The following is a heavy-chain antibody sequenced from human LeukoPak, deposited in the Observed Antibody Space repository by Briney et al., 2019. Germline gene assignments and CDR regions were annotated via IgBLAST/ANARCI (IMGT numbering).Heavy chain of an antibody. CDR3: ARQSSIAAWFDP. J-gene: IGHJ5*02. CDR1: GFTFSTYW. D-gene: IGHD6-6*01. Sequence: GGSLRLACSAYGFTFSTYWMSWVRQAPGKGLDWMANMRRDGNEIYYLDSVRGRFTISRDNAKNSLYLQMNSLRAEDTAVYYCARQSSIAAWFDPWGQGTLVTVSS. V-gene: IGHV3-7*01. CDR2: MRRDGNEI.